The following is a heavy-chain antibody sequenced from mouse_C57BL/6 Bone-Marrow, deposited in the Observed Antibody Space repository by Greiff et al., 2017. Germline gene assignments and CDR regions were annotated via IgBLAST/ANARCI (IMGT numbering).Heavy chain of an antibody. CDR2: ISNGGGST. CDR3: ARQGITTEPWFAY. J-gene: IGHJ3*01. V-gene: IGHV5-12*01. D-gene: IGHD2-4*01. Sequence: DVKLVESGGGLVQPGGSLKLSCAASGFTFSDYYMYWVRQTPEKRLEWVAYISNGGGSTYYPDTVKGRFTISRDNAKNTLYLQMSRLKSEDTAMYYCARQGITTEPWFAYWGQGTLVTVAA. CDR1: GFTFSDYY.